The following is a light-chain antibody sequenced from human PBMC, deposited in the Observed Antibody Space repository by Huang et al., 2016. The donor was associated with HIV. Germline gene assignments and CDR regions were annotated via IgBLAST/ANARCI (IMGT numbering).Light chain of an antibody. CDR3: QHYNKWPPWT. Sequence: EIVMTQSPATLSVSPGERVTLSCRASQSISPYLAWYQQKPGQAPRLLIYGASTRATGIPARFSGSGSGTDFTLTISSLQSEDSAVYYCQHYNKWPPWTFGQGTKVEIK. V-gene: IGKV3-15*01. CDR2: GAS. CDR1: QSISPY. J-gene: IGKJ1*01.